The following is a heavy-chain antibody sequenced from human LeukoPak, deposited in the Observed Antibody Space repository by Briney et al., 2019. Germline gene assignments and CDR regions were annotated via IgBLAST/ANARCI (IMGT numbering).Heavy chain of an antibody. J-gene: IGHJ3*02. CDR2: IYYSGST. V-gene: IGHV4-59*01. D-gene: IGHD3-22*01. CDR1: GGSISSYY. Sequence: PSETLSLTCSVSGGSISSYYWSWIRQPPGKGLEWIGYIYYSGSTNYNPSLKSRVTISVDTSKNQFSLKLSSVTAADTAVYYCARPRYFYADSGHTDIWGQGTMVTVSS. CDR3: ARPRYFYADSGHTDI.